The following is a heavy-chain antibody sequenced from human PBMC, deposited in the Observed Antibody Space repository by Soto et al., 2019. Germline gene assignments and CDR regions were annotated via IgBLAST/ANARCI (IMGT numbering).Heavy chain of an antibody. J-gene: IGHJ5*02. D-gene: IGHD2-15*01. V-gene: IGHV4-4*07. CDR3: ARVRCSGGSCYYNWFGP. CDR2: IYTSGST. CDR1: GGSISSYY. Sequence: SETLSLTCTVSGGSISSYYWSWIRQPAGKGLEWIGRIYTSGSTNYNPSLKSRVTMSVDTSKNQFSLKLSSVTAADTAVYYCARVRCSGGSCYYNWFGPWGQGTLVTVSS.